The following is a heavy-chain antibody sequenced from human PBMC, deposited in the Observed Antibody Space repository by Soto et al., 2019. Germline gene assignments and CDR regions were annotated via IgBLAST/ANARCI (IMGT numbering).Heavy chain of an antibody. CDR1: GFTFSSYE. CDR3: ARDGDSSGWSHAFDY. CDR2: ISSSGSTI. Sequence: PGGSLRLSCAASGFTFSSYEMNWVRQAPGKGLEWVSYISSSGSTIYYADSVKGRFTISRDNAKNSLYLQMNSLRAEDTAVYYCARDGDSSGWSHAFDYWGQGTLVTVSS. D-gene: IGHD6-19*01. J-gene: IGHJ4*02. V-gene: IGHV3-48*03.